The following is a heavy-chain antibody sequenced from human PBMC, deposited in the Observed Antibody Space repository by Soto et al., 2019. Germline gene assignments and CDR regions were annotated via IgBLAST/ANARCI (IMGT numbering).Heavy chain of an antibody. CDR1: GGSISSSSYY. CDR3: ARHQIQLWLSPTDY. V-gene: IGHV4-39*01. Sequence: KASETLSLTCTVSGGSISSSSYYWGWIRQPPGKGLEWIGSIYYSGSTYYNPSLKSRVTISVDTSKNQFSLKLSSVTAADTAVYYCARHQIQLWLSPTDYWGQGTLVTVS. D-gene: IGHD5-18*01. CDR2: IYYSGST. J-gene: IGHJ4*02.